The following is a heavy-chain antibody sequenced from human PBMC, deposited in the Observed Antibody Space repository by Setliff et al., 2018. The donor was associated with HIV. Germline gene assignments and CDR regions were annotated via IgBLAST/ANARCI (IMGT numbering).Heavy chain of an antibody. D-gene: IGHD6-19*01. V-gene: IGHV4-34*01. CDR2: INHSGRT. CDR1: GGSFSDNY. CDR3: ARVAGIDYYYGMDV. J-gene: IGHJ6*02. Sequence: SETLSLTCAVYGGSFSDNYWSWIRQSPGKGLEWIGEINHSGRTKYSPSLRSRVSISVDTSKTQFSLKLSSVTAADMAVYYCARVAGIDYYYGMDVWGQGTTVTVSS.